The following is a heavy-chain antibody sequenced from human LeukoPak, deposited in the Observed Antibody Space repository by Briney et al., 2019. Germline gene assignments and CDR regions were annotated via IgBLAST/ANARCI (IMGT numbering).Heavy chain of an antibody. J-gene: IGHJ2*01. CDR1: GFIFSSYG. Sequence: GGSVRLSCAACGFIFSSYGRHGVRQAPAKGLAWVAVIWYDGSNKYYADSVKGRFTISRDNSKTTLYLQMNSLRAEDRAVYYCARDPVITFPGGWYFDLWGRGTLVTVSS. D-gene: IGHD3-16*01. CDR3: ARDPVITFPGGWYFDL. CDR2: IWYDGSNK. V-gene: IGHV3-33*01.